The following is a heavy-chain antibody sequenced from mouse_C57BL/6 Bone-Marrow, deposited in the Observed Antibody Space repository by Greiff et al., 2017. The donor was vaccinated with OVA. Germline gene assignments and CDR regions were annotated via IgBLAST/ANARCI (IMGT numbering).Heavy chain of an antibody. CDR3: ARDSNYLWYFDV. J-gene: IGHJ1*03. V-gene: IGHV1-81*01. CDR2: IYPRSGNT. CDR1: GYTFTSYG. Sequence: VQLQQSGAELARPGASVKLSCKASGYTFTSYGISWVKQRTGQGLEWIGEIYPRSGNTYYNEKFKGKATLTADKSSSTAYVELRSLTSEDSAVYFCARDSNYLWYFDVWGTGTTVTVSS. D-gene: IGHD2-5*01.